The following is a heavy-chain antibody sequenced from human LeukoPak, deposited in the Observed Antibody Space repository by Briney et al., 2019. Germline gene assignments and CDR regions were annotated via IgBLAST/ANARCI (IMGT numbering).Heavy chain of an antibody. V-gene: IGHV1-2*02. CDR2: INPNSGGT. CDR1: GYTFTGYY. Sequence: GASVKVSCKASGYTFTGYYMHWVRQAPGQGLEWMGWINPNSGGTNYAQKFQGRVTMTRDTSISTVYMELSRLRSDDTAVYYCARGRLSVVFSGSSLGVFDYWGQGTLVTVSS. CDR3: ARGRLSVVFSGSSLGVFDY. D-gene: IGHD1-26*01. J-gene: IGHJ4*02.